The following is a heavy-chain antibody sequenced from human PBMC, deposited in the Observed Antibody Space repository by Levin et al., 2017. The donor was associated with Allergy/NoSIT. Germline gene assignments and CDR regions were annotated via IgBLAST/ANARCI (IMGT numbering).Heavy chain of an antibody. J-gene: IGHJ6*03. D-gene: IGHD2-2*01. CDR2: ISYDGSNK. V-gene: IGHV3-30*03. CDR3: ARGKGSSTSCSHAFCYYFMDV. Sequence: GGSLRLSCAASGFSFSSHGIHWVRQAPGKGLEWVAVISYDGSNKYYAESVKGRFTISRDNSNNTLYLQMNSLRAEDTAVYYCARGKGSSTSCSHAFCYYFMDVWGKGTTVTVSS. CDR1: GFSFSSHG.